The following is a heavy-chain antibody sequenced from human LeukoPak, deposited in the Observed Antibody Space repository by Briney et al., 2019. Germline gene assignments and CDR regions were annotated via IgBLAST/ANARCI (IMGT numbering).Heavy chain of an antibody. J-gene: IGHJ6*02. CDR1: GFSLSTSGVG. V-gene: IGHV2-5*01. Sequence: SGPTLVNPTQTLTLTCTFSGFSLSTSGVGVGWIRQPPGKALEWLALIYWNDDKRYSPSLKSRLTITKDTSKNQVVLTMTNMDPVDTATYYCARGYSSSWYGGYYYYGMDVWGQGTTVTVSS. CDR3: ARGYSSSWYGGYYYYGMDV. CDR2: IYWNDDK. D-gene: IGHD6-13*01.